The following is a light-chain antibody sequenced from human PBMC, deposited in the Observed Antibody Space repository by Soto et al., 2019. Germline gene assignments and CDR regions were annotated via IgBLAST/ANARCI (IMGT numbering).Light chain of an antibody. CDR1: QSVTSN. J-gene: IGKJ2*01. CDR2: GAS. Sequence: EIVMTQSPATLSVSPGERATLSCRASQSVTSNLAWYQQKPGRAPRLLIYGASTRATGIPARFSGSGSGTEFTLTISNLQSEDFAVYYCQQYVTSPYIFGQGTKVDIK. CDR3: QQYVTSPYI. V-gene: IGKV3-15*01.